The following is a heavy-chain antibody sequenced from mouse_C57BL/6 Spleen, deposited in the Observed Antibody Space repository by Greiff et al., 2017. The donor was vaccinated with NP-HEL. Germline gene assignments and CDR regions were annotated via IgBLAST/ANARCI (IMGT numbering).Heavy chain of an antibody. V-gene: IGHV1-62-2*01. CDR1: GYTFTEYT. CDR2: FYPGSGSI. J-gene: IGHJ2*01. Sequence: QVQLQQSGAELVKPGASVKLSCKASGYTFTEYTIHWVKQRSGQGLEWIGWFYPGSGSIKYNEKFKDKATLTADKSSSTVYMALSRLTSEDSAVYFSARNEEGITTVVPYFDYWGQGTTLTVSS. CDR3: ARNEEGITTVVPYFDY. D-gene: IGHD1-1*01.